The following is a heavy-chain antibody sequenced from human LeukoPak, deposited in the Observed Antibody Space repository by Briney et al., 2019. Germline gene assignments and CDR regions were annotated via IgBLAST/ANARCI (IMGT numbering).Heavy chain of an antibody. CDR1: EFIFSSYS. CDR2: ITGAGHT. V-gene: IGHV3-23*01. D-gene: IGHD7-27*01. J-gene: IGHJ4*02. CDR3: VQDWAWGAFGY. Sequence: GGSLRLSCAASEFIFSSYSMNWVRQTPGKGLEWVSGITGAGHTYYADSVQGRFTIYRDNSKNTLYLQMNRLGAEDTAIYYCVQDWAWGAFGYWGQGTLVTVSS.